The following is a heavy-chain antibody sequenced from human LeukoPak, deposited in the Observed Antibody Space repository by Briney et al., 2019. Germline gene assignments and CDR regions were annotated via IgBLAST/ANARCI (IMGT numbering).Heavy chain of an antibody. Sequence: GGSLRLSCPASGFTFSTYAMSWVRQAPGKGRDGVSVISGSGGRTYYADSVKGRFTISRDNSKNTLYLQMNSLRAEDTAIYYCAKDGCAGSCSPMYYFDYWGQGTLVTVSS. V-gene: IGHV3-23*01. CDR3: AKDGCAGSCSPMYYFDY. CDR2: ISGSGGRT. D-gene: IGHD2-15*01. CDR1: GFTFSTYA. J-gene: IGHJ4*02.